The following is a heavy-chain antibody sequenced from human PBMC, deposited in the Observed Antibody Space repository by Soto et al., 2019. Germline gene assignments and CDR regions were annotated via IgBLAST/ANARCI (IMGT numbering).Heavy chain of an antibody. V-gene: IGHV5-51*01. CDR1: GDSLTSYW. J-gene: IGHJ6*04. CDR2: IYPGDPDT. CDR3: ARQTIAVANYERYGMDV. Sequence: PGESLKISCTVSGDSLTSYWSGWVRQMPGKGLEWMGIIYPGDPDTRYSPSFQGQVTISADKSISTAYLQWSSLKASDTAMYYCARQTIAVANYERYGMDVSGKGTTGTVSS. D-gene: IGHD6-19*01.